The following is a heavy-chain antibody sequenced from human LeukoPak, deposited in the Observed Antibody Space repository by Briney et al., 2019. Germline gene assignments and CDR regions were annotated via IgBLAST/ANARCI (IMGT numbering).Heavy chain of an antibody. V-gene: IGHV1-18*01. CDR3: ARETQSYDYVWGSYRYPDY. CDR2: ISAYNGNT. CDR1: GYTFTSYG. Sequence: ASVKVSCKASGYTFTSYGISWVRQAPGQGLEWMGWISAYNGNTNYAQKLQGRVTMTTDISTSTAYMELRSLRSDDTAVYYCARETQSYDYVWGSYRYPDYWGQGTLVTVSS. D-gene: IGHD3-16*02. J-gene: IGHJ4*02.